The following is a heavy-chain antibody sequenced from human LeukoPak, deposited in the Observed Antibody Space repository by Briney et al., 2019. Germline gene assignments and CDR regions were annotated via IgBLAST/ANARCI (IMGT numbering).Heavy chain of an antibody. CDR2: ITGSGGRT. J-gene: IGHJ4*02. CDR1: GFTFSSYA. V-gene: IGHV3-23*01. D-gene: IGHD3-10*01. CDR3: AKNLWFGELAPFDY. Sequence: PGGSLRLSCAASGFTFSSYAMNWVCQAPGKGLEWVSAITGSGGRTYYADSVKGRFTISRDNSKNTLYLQMNSLRAEDTAVYYCAKNLWFGELAPFDYWGQGTLVTVSS.